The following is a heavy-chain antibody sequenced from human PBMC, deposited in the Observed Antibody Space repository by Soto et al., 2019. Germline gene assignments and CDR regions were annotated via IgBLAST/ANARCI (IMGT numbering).Heavy chain of an antibody. CDR2: IYHSGST. V-gene: IGHV4-4*02. Sequence: QVQLQESGPGLVKPSGTLSLTCAVSGGSISSSNWWSWVRQPPGKGLEWIGEIYHSGSTNYNPSLKSRVTISVDKSKNQCSLKLSAVTAADTAVYYCARDHVVVAASCAFDIWVQGTMVTVSS. CDR1: GGSISSSNW. J-gene: IGHJ3*02. D-gene: IGHD2-15*01. CDR3: ARDHVVVAASCAFDI.